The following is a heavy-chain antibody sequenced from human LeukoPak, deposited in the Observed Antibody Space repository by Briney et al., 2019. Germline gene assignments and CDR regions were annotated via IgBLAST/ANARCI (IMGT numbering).Heavy chain of an antibody. CDR3: AREGTGTNPPGY. Sequence: PGGSLRLSCAASGFTFSSYSMNWVRQAPGKGLEWVSSISSRSSYIYYADSVKGRLTLSRDNAKNSLYLQMNSLRAEDTAVYYWAREGTGTNPPGYWGQGTLVT. V-gene: IGHV3-21*01. D-gene: IGHD1-7*01. J-gene: IGHJ4*02. CDR2: ISSRSSYI. CDR1: GFTFSSYS.